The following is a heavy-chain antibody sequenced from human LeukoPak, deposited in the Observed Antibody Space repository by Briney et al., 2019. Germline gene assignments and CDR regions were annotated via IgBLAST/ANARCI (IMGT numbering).Heavy chain of an antibody. V-gene: IGHV3-7*05. CDR1: GFTFSSYW. CDR3: ATGGGIAAAGTGGFLDY. CDR2: IKQDGSEK. D-gene: IGHD6-13*01. J-gene: IGHJ4*02. Sequence: GGSLRLSCAASGFTFSSYWMSWVRQAPGKGLEWVVNIKQDGSEKYYVDSVKGRFTISRDNAKNSLYLQMNSLRAEDTAVYYCATGGGIAAAGTGGFLDYWGQGTLVTVSS.